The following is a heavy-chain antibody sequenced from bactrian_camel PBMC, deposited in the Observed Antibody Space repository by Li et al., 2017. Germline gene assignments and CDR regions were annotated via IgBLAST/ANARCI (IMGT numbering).Heavy chain of an antibody. CDR2: IDSDGRDSSA. D-gene: IGHD1*01. Sequence: VQLVESGGGSVQAGGSQRLSCAAPQYTRCNYDMRWYRQAPGKAREGVAIIDSDGRDSSASYADEVKGRFTISKDNAKNFLYLQMNTLKPEDTAMYQCGTASGRGRRTVPIGWRTMKTDLGKGSKVT. CDR1: QYTRCNYD. J-gene: IGHJ4*01. V-gene: IGHV3S42*01. CDR3: GTASGRGRRTVPIGWRTMKTD.